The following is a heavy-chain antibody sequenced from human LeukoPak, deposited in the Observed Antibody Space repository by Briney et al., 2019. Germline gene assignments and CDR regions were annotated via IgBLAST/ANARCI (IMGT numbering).Heavy chain of an antibody. D-gene: IGHD1-26*01. CDR1: SGSIISNSYY. J-gene: IGHJ3*02. CDR3: ARHYSGSYYPDAGSAFDI. Sequence: SETLSLTCTVSSGSIISNSYYWRWIGQPPGKGRGSIAYIYYSESANYNHSRMSRVTISVDTSKNQSSLKLSSVTAADTAVYYCARHYSGSYYPDAGSAFDIWGQGTMVTVSS. V-gene: IGHV4-61*01. CDR2: IYYSESA.